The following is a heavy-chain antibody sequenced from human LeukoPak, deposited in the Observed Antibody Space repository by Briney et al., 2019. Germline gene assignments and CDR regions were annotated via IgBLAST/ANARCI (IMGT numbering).Heavy chain of an antibody. CDR2: ISYDGSNK. V-gene: IGHV3-30*18. J-gene: IGHJ5*02. CDR1: GFTFSSYG. Sequence: GGSLRLSCAASGFTFSSYGMHWVRQAPGKGLEWVAVISYDGSNKYYAGSVKGRFTISRDNSKNTLYLQMNSLRAEDTAVYYCAKADGGFDPWGQGTLVTVSS. CDR3: AKADGGFDP. D-gene: IGHD3-10*01.